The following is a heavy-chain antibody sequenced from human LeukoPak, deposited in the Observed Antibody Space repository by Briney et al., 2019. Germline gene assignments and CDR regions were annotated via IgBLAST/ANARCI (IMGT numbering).Heavy chain of an antibody. V-gene: IGHV4-4*09. CDR3: ARLSAAVHLGAFDL. J-gene: IGHJ3*01. CDR2: IHTSGSN. CDR1: GVTTSPYY. Sequence: SETLSLTCAVSGVTTSPYYWAWIRQPPGKGLECIGYIHTSGSNNQYPSLKSRVTISVDKSKNHFSLRLTSVTAADTAVYYCARLSAAVHLGAFDLWGQGTMVTVSS. D-gene: IGHD3-3*01.